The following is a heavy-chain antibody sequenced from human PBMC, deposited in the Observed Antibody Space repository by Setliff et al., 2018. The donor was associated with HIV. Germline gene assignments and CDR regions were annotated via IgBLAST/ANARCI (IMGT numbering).Heavy chain of an antibody. CDR2: TIPIPGMA. CDR1: GGIFNSHT. D-gene: IGHD6-13*01. J-gene: IGHJ6*03. CDR3: ARELGAAALHGPMDV. Sequence: SVKVSCKASGGIFNSHTISWVRQAPGQGLEWMGGTIPIPGMAHYAQKFQGRVTMTRDTSISTAYMELSSLRSDDTAVYFCARELGAAALHGPMDVWGKGTTVTVSS. V-gene: IGHV1-69*10.